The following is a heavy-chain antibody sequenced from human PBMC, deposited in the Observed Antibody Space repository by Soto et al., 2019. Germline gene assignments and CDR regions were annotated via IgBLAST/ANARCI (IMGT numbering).Heavy chain of an antibody. V-gene: IGHV4-39*01. CDR2: LYYGGST. J-gene: IGHJ5*02. D-gene: IGHD1-26*01. Sequence: ETLSLTCSVSGGSINSDDSFWGWVRQSPGKGLEWIGSLYYGGSTFYNPSLKSRVTISLDTSKNQFSLRLTSVPAADTAIYDCARQLPVGATSWFDPWGQGTLVTVSS. CDR3: ARQLPVGATSWFDP. CDR1: GGSINSDDSF.